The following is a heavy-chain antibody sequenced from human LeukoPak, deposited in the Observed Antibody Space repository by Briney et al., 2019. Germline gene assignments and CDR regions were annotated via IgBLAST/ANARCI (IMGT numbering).Heavy chain of an antibody. D-gene: IGHD2-2*01. CDR2: INPNSGGT. V-gene: IGHV1-2*02. Sequence: ASVKVSCKASGYTLTGYYMHWVRQAPGQGLEWMGWINPNSGGTNYAQKFQGRVTMTRDTSISTAYMELSRLRSDDTAVYYCARAGTPGYCSSTSCYGFDYWGQGTLVTVSS. J-gene: IGHJ4*02. CDR3: ARAGTPGYCSSTSCYGFDY. CDR1: GYTLTGYY.